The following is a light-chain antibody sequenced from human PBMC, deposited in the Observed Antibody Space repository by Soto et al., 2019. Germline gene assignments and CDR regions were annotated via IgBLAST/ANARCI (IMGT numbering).Light chain of an antibody. V-gene: IGLV2-14*01. CDR3: SSYTPSVTYV. CDR2: DVS. J-gene: IGLJ1*01. CDR1: SSDVGAYNS. Sequence: QSALTQPASVSGSPGQSITISCTGTSSDVGAYNSVSWYQQHPGKAPKLIIYDVSTRPSGISDRFSGSKSGNTASLTISGLQAEYESDYYCSSYTPSVTYVFGTGTKLTVL.